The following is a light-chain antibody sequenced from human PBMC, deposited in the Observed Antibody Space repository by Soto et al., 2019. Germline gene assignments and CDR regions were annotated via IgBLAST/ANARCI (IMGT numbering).Light chain of an antibody. CDR1: QSVAGSH. J-gene: IGKJ3*01. V-gene: IGKV3-20*01. CDR3: QHFGSAPRVFT. Sequence: ERVLTQSPGTLSLSPGERATLSCRASQSVAGSHGAGYQQKTGQAPRLLLYGASSSATGVPDRFSGSGSGTDFILTINRLEPEDFAVYYCQHFGSAPRVFTHGPVTKVDVK. CDR2: GAS.